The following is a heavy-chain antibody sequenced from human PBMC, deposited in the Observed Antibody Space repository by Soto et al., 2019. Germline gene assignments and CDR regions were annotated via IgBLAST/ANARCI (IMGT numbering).Heavy chain of an antibody. CDR3: ARLHSHGTYGMDV. V-gene: IGHV1-69*13. CDR2: IIPIFGTT. CDR1: GGSFTYT. D-gene: IGHD5-18*01. J-gene: IGHJ6*02. Sequence: ASVKVSCKASGGSFTYTLSWLRHSPGQWLEWMGGIIPIFGTTNYAQKFQGRVTITADESTKTAYMELSTLRSEDTAVYYCARLHSHGTYGMDVWGQGTTVTVSS.